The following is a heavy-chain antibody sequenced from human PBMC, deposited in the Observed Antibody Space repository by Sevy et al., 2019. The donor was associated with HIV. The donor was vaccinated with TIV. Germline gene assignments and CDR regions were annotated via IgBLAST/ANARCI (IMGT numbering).Heavy chain of an antibody. J-gene: IGHJ4*02. CDR2: VSHSETS. V-gene: IGHV4-59*08. CDR3: ARLRCDVVVVPNSTPGSYFDS. D-gene: IGHD2-2*01. Sequence: SETLSLTCTVSGDSINTYYWSWIRQTPGKGLEWIAYVSHSETSNYNPSLKSRVTISLDTPRRQVSLKVSSVTFADTAVYYCARLRCDVVVVPNSTPGSYFDSWGQGTLVTVSS. CDR1: GDSINTYY.